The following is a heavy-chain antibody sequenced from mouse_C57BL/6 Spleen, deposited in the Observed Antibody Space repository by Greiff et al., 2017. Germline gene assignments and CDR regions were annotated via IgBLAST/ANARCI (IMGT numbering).Heavy chain of an antibody. D-gene: IGHD1-1*01. CDR1: GFSLTSYG. CDR2: IWGGGST. Sequence: VMLVESGPGLVAPSQSLSITCTVSGFSLTSYGVDWVRQPPGKGLAWLGVIWGGGSTNYNSALMSSLSISKDNSKSQVFLKMNSLQTDDTAMYYCPKTTNYYHGSSPFAWGGEGPLVTVSA. J-gene: IGHJ3*01. V-gene: IGHV2-9*01. CDR3: PKTTNYYHGSSPFAW.